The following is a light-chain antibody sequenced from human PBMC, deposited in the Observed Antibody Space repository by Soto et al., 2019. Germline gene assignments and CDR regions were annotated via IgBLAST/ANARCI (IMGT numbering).Light chain of an antibody. Sequence: EIVLTQSPGTLSLSPGERATLSCRASQSVSSSYLAWYQQKPGQAPRLLIYGASSRATGIPDRFSGSGSGTDLTLTISRLEPEDFAVYYCQQYGSSPWTFGQGTKVDNK. J-gene: IGKJ1*01. CDR2: GAS. V-gene: IGKV3-20*01. CDR3: QQYGSSPWT. CDR1: QSVSSSY.